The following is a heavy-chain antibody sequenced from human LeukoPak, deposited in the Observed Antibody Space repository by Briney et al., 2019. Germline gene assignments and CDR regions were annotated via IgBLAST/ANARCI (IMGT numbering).Heavy chain of an antibody. CDR1: GFTFSSYA. D-gene: IGHD3-3*01. Sequence: GGSLRLSCAASGFTFSSYAMSWVRQAPGKGLEWVSVISGSGGSTYYADSVQGRFTISRDSSKNTLYLQINSQRAEDTAVYYCAKSIWSGYSSFDYWGQGTLVTVSS. V-gene: IGHV3-23*01. CDR3: AKSIWSGYSSFDY. J-gene: IGHJ4*02. CDR2: ISGSGGST.